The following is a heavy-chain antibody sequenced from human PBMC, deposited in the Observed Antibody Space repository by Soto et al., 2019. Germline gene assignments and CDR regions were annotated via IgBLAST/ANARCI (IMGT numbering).Heavy chain of an antibody. J-gene: IGHJ5*02. D-gene: IGHD2-21*01. CDR1: GFTFSDYW. CDR2: MNPDGSEQ. CDR3: TRDLNHDCGP. Sequence: EVHLVESGGALVQPGGSLRLSCAASGFTFSDYWMTWVRQTPGKGLEGVANMNPDGSEQYYLDSVKGRFTIARDNAKNSLYLQMNNQRGEDTAVYYCTRDLNHDCGPWGQGTQVIVSS. V-gene: IGHV3-7*04.